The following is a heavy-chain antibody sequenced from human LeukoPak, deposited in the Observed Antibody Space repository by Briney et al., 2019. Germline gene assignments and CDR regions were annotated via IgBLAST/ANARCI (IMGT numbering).Heavy chain of an antibody. V-gene: IGHV3-53*01. CDR2: IYSGGSGGST. Sequence: GGSLRLSCAASELTLSSNYMSWIRQAPGRGLEWVSFIYSGGSGGSTYYADSVKGRFTISRDNSKNTLYLQMNSLRAEDTAVYHCAKASYSPFDYWGQGTLVTVSS. CDR3: AKASYSPFDY. D-gene: IGHD2-21*01. CDR1: ELTLSSNY. J-gene: IGHJ4*02.